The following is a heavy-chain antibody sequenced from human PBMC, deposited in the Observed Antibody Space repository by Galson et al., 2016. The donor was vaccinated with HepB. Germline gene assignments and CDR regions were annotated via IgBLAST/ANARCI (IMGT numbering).Heavy chain of an antibody. V-gene: IGHV4-34*01. CDR2: INHSGST. Sequence: ETLSLTCTVSGGSMRGYSWSWIRQPPGKGLEWIGEINHSGSTNYNPSLKSRVTISVGTSKNQFSLKLSSVTAADTAVYYCARGRGRTYYFDYWGQGTLVTVSS. J-gene: IGHJ4*02. CDR3: ARGRGRTYYFDY. CDR1: GGSMRGYS. D-gene: IGHD2-15*01.